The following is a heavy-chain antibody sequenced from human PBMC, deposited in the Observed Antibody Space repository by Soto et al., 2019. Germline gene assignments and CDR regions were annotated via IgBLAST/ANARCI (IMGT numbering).Heavy chain of an antibody. Sequence: SETLSLTCTVSGGSISSGGYYWSWIRQHPGKGLEWIGYIYYSGSTYYNPSLKSRVTISVDTSKNQFSLKLSSVTAADTAVYYCARGRRYCTNGVCINWFDPWGQGTLVTVSS. J-gene: IGHJ5*02. CDR2: IYYSGST. CDR3: ARGRRYCTNGVCINWFDP. D-gene: IGHD2-8*01. V-gene: IGHV4-31*03. CDR1: GGSISSGGYY.